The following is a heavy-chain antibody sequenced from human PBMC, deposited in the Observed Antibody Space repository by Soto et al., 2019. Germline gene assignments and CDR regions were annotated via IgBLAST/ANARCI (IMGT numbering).Heavy chain of an antibody. D-gene: IGHD3-3*01. CDR3: ARDAILRFLEWLPSGMDV. V-gene: IGHV1-69*13. CDR2: IIPIFGTA. J-gene: IGHJ6*02. CDR1: GGTFSSYA. Sequence: SVKVSCKASGGTFSSYAISWVRQAPGQGLEWMGGIIPIFGTANYAQKFQGRVTITADESTSTAYMELSSLRSEDTAVYYCARDAILRFLEWLPSGMDVWGQGTTVTVSS.